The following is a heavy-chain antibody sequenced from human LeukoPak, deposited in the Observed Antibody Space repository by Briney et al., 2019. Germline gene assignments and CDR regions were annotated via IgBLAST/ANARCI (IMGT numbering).Heavy chain of an antibody. V-gene: IGHV4-39*07. CDR3: ARLDCGGDCYYFDY. Sequence: SETLSLTCTVSGGSISGSSYYWGWIRQPPGKGLEWIGSIYYSGSTYYNPSLKSRVTISVDTSKNQFSLKLSSVTAADTAVYYCARLDCGGDCYYFDYWGQGTLVTVSS. CDR2: IYYSGST. D-gene: IGHD2-21*02. J-gene: IGHJ4*02. CDR1: GGSISGSSYY.